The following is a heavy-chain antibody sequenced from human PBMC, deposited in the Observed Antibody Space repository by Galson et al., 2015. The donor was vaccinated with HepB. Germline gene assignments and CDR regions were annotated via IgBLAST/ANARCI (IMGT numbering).Heavy chain of an antibody. J-gene: IGHJ4*02. Sequence: SVKVSCKASGYTFASYGISWVRQAPGQGLEWMGWVSAYNGDTNYAQKFQDRVTMTTDTSTSTAYMEVRSLTSDDTAVYYCARNMITFGGLIVFVSPRYDFDYWGQGTLVTVSS. CDR3: ARNMITFGGLIVFVSPRYDFDY. CDR1: GYTFASYG. D-gene: IGHD3-16*02. V-gene: IGHV1-18*04. CDR2: VSAYNGDT.